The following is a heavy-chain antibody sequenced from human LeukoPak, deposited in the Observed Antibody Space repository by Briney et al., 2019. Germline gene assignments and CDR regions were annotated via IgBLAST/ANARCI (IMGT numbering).Heavy chain of an antibody. J-gene: IGHJ4*02. D-gene: IGHD6-19*01. CDR2: IYYSGST. V-gene: IGHV4-30-4*01. CDR3: ARGRGLFGVYSSGWYDY. Sequence: PSETLSLTCTVSGGSISSGDYYWSWIRQPPGKGLEWIGYIYYSGSTNYNPSLKSRVTISVDTSKNQFSLKLSSVTAADTAVYYCARGRGLFGVYSSGWYDYWGQGTLVTVSS. CDR1: GGSISSGDYY.